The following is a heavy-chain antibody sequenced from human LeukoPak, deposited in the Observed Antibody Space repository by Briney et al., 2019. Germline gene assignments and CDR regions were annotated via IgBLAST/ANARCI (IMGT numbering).Heavy chain of an antibody. CDR3: ARATYYYDSSGFLNYYYYYMDV. Sequence: PSETLSLTCAVYGGSFSGYYWSWIRQPPGKGLEWIGEINHSGSTNYNPSLKSRVTISVDTSKNQFSLKLSSVTAADTAVYYCARATYYYDSSGFLNYYYYYMDVWGKGTTVTISS. CDR2: INHSGST. J-gene: IGHJ6*03. D-gene: IGHD3-22*01. V-gene: IGHV4-34*01. CDR1: GGSFSGYY.